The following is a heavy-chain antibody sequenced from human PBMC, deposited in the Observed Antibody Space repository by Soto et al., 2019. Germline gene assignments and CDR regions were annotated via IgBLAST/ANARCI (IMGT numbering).Heavy chain of an antibody. CDR2: INPNSGGT. CDR1: GYTFTGYY. CDR3: ARLEKQHLAFDY. Sequence: ASVKVSCKASGYTFTGYYMHWVRQAPGQGLEWMGWINPNSGGTNYAQKFQGRVSMTRDTSITTAYMELSRLRSDDTAVYYCARLEKQHLAFDYWGQGTLVTVPS. J-gene: IGHJ4*02. D-gene: IGHD6-13*01. V-gene: IGHV1-2*02.